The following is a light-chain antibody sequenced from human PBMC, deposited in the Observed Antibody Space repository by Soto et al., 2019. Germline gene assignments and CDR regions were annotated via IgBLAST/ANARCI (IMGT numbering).Light chain of an antibody. V-gene: IGKV3-11*01. Sequence: EIVLTQSPATLSLSPGGRITLSCRASQSVGSFLAWYQHKPGQAPRLLVYDASNRATGLPARFSGRGSGTDFTLTISDLEPEDLAVYYCQQRGTWPGTFGQGTRLEI. CDR1: QSVGSF. CDR3: QQRGTWPGT. CDR2: DAS. J-gene: IGKJ5*01.